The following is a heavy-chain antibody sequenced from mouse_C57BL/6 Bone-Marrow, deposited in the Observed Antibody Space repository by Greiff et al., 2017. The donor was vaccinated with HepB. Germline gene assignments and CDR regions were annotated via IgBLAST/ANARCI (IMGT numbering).Heavy chain of an antibody. V-gene: IGHV6-3*01. CDR1: GFTFSNYW. J-gene: IGHJ2*01. CDR2: IRLKSDNYAT. D-gene: IGHD2-5*01. Sequence: EVNVVESGGGLVQPGGSMKLSCVASGFTFSNYWMNWVRQSPEKGLEWVAQIRLKSDNYATHYAESVKGRFTISRDDSKSSVYLQMNNSRAEDTGIYYCTGHPYSNGDYWGQGTTLTVSS. CDR3: TGHPYSNGDY.